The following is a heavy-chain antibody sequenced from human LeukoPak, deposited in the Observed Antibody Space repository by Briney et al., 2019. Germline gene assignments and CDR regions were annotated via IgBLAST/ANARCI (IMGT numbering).Heavy chain of an antibody. V-gene: IGHV3-23*01. CDR2: ISGSGGGT. Sequence: PSETLSLTCTVSGGSISSSSYYWGWIRQPPGKGLEWVSAISGSGGGTYYADSVKGRFTISRDNSKNTLFLQMNSLRAEDTAVYYCAKDGPRSGSYYGADYWGQGTLVTVSS. CDR3: AKDGPRSGSYYGADY. J-gene: IGHJ4*02. D-gene: IGHD3-10*01. CDR1: GGSISSSSYY.